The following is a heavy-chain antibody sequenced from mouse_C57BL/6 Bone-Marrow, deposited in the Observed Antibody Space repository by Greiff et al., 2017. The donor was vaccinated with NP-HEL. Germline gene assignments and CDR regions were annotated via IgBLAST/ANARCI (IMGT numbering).Heavy chain of an antibody. J-gene: IGHJ3*01. Sequence: QVQLQQPGAELVMPGASVKLSCKASGYTFTSYWMHWVKQRPGQGLEWIGEIDPSDSYTNYNQKFKGKSTLTVDKSSSTAYMQLSSLTSEDSAFYYCARGDYYGSSLAYWGQGTLVTVSA. CDR1: GYTFTSYW. D-gene: IGHD1-1*01. V-gene: IGHV1-69*01. CDR3: ARGDYYGSSLAY. CDR2: IDPSDSYT.